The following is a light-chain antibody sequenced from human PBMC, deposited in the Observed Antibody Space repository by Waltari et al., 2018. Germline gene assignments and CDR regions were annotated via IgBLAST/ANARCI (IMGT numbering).Light chain of an antibody. CDR3: QQYNSYSIT. Sequence: DIQMTQSPSTLSASVGDRVTITCRASQSISSWLAWYQQKPGKAPKPLIHRASSLESGVPSRFSGSGSGTEFTLTMSSLQPDDFATYYCQQYNSYSITFGQGTRLEIK. V-gene: IGKV1-5*03. J-gene: IGKJ5*01. CDR2: RAS. CDR1: QSISSW.